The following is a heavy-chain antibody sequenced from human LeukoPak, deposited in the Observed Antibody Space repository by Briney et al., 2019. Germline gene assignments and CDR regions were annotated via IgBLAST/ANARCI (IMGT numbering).Heavy chain of an antibody. CDR1: GGSFSGYY. D-gene: IGHD4-17*01. V-gene: IGHV4-34*01. J-gene: IGHJ4*02. CDR2: INHSGST. Sequence: KSSETLSLTCAVYGGSFSGYYWSWIRQPPGKGLEWIGEINHSGSTNYNPSLKSRVTISVDTSKNQFSLKLSSVTAADTAVYYCARGGWTTVTTYFDYWGQGTLVTVSS. CDR3: ARGGWTTVTTYFDY.